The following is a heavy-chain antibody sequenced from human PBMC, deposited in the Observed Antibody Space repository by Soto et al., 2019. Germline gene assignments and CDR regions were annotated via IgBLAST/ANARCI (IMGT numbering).Heavy chain of an antibody. CDR3: ATPRFSGYGGRQGDYFDY. D-gene: IGHD5-12*01. V-gene: IGHV1-69*01. CDR1: GGTFSSYA. Sequence: QVQLVQSGAEVKKPGSSVKVSCKASGGTFSSYAISWVRQAPGQGLEWMGGIIPIFGTANYAQKFQGRVTITADESTSTAYMELSSLRSEDTAVYYCATPRFSGYGGRQGDYFDYWGQGTLFTVSS. J-gene: IGHJ4*02. CDR2: IIPIFGTA.